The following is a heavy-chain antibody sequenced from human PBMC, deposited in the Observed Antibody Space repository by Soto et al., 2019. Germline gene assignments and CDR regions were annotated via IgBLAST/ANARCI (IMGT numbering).Heavy chain of an antibody. V-gene: IGHV1-8*02. CDR2: MNPSTGET. J-gene: IGHJ4*02. D-gene: IGHD7-27*01. CDR3: TRAGDSGAWISN. CDR1: GYTFTNNG. Sequence: QVQLAQSGAEVKKPGASVKVSCKASGYTFTNNGVNWVRQATGRGLEWMGWMNPSTGETGYTEKFQGRLAMTRDTSITTAYMELTSLTSEDTAVYYCTRAGDSGAWISNWGQGTLVTVSS.